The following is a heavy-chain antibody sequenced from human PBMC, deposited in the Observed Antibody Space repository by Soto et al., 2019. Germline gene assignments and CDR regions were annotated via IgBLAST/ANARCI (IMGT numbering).Heavy chain of an antibody. CDR3: ARPSYDFWSGYYTGIYYYGMDV. D-gene: IGHD3-3*01. J-gene: IGHJ6*02. Sequence: GASVKVSCKASGGTFSSYAISWVRQAPGQGLGWMGGIIPIFGTANYAQKFQGRVTITADESTSTAYMELSSLRSEDTAVYYCARPSYDFWSGYYTGIYYYGMDVWGQGTRVTVSS. V-gene: IGHV1-69*13. CDR2: IIPIFGTA. CDR1: GGTFSSYA.